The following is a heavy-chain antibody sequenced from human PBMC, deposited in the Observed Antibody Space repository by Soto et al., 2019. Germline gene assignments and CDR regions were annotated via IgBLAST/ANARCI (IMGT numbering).Heavy chain of an antibody. Sequence: ASVKVSCKASGYTFTSYDINWVRQATGQGLEWMGWMNPNSGNTGYAQKFQGRVTMTRNTSISTAYMELGSLRSEDTAVYYCARMTTAGCYYYYYGMDVWGQGTTVTVSS. CDR2: MNPNSGNT. CDR1: GYTFTSYD. J-gene: IGHJ6*02. V-gene: IGHV1-8*01. D-gene: IGHD4-17*01. CDR3: ARMTTAGCYYYYYGMDV.